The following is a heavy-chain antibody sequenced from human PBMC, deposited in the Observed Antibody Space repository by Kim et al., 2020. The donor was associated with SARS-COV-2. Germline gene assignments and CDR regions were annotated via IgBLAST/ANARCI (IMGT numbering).Heavy chain of an antibody. Sequence: GGSLRLSCAASGFTFSSYWMSWVRQAPGKGLEWVANIKQDGSEKYYVDSVKGRFTISRDNAKNSLYLQMNSLRAEDTAVYYCAREGENNNYYGMDVWGQGTTVTVSS. D-gene: IGHD1-20*01. V-gene: IGHV3-7*01. J-gene: IGHJ6*02. CDR1: GFTFSSYW. CDR2: IKQDGSEK. CDR3: AREGENNNYYGMDV.